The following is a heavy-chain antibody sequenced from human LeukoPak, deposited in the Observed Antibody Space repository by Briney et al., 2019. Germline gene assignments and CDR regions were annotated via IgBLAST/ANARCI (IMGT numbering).Heavy chain of an antibody. D-gene: IGHD3-3*01. J-gene: IGHJ4*02. CDR2: ISGSGGST. V-gene: IGHV3-23*01. CDR3: AKDFSAYYDFWSGYFYFDY. Sequence: PGGSLRLSCAASGFTFTNYVMRWARQAPEKGLEWVSAISGSGGSTYYADSVKGRFTISRDNSKNTLYLQMNSLRAEDTAVYYCAKDFSAYYDFWSGYFYFDYWGQGTLVTVSS. CDR1: GFTFTNYV.